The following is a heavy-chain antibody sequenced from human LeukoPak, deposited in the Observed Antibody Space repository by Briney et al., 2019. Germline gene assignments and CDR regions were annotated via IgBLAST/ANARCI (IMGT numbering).Heavy chain of an antibody. Sequence: GGSLRLSCAASGFTFSSYAMNWVRQAPGKGLEWVSAISGSGGSTYYPDSVKGRFTISRDNSKNTLYLQMNSLRAEDTAVYYCAKRGRGKVGADDYWGQGTLVTVSS. CDR3: AKRGRGKVGADDY. J-gene: IGHJ4*02. CDR1: GFTFSSYA. V-gene: IGHV3-23*01. D-gene: IGHD1-26*01. CDR2: ISGSGGST.